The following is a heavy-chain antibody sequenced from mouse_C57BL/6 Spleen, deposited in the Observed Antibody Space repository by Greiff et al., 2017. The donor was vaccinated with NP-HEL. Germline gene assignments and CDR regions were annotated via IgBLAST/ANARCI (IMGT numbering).Heavy chain of an antibody. V-gene: IGHV3-1*01. D-gene: IGHD2-4*01. CDR1: GYSITSGYD. CDR3: AREYDYDETWFAY. Sequence: VQLKESGPGMVKPSQSLSLTCTVTGYSITSGYDWHWIRHFPGNKLEWMGYISYSGSTNYNPSLKSRISITHDTSKNHFFLKLNSVTTEDTATYYCAREYDYDETWFAYWGQGTLVTVSA. CDR2: ISYSGST. J-gene: IGHJ3*01.